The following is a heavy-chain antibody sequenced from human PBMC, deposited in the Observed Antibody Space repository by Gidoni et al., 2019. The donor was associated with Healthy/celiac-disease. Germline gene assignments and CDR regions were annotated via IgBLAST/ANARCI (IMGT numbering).Heavy chain of an antibody. Sequence: QVQLVQSGAEVKKPGASVKVSCKASGYTYPSYYMHWVRQAPVQGLEWMGLINPSGGSTSYAQKFQGRVTMTRDTSTSTVYMELSSLRSEDTAVYYCARDVEYSYGLLGYSYWGQGTLVTVSS. J-gene: IGHJ4*02. CDR2: INPSGGST. CDR3: ARDVEYSYGLLGYSY. V-gene: IGHV1-46*01. D-gene: IGHD5-18*01. CDR1: GYTYPSYY.